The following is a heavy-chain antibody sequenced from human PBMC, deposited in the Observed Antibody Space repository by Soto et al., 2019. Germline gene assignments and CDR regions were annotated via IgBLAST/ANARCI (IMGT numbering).Heavy chain of an antibody. CDR3: ARVGGSGSNYYYGMDV. D-gene: IGHD3-10*01. CDR1: GGPISSGDYY. V-gene: IGHV4-30-4*01. J-gene: IGHJ6*02. Sequence: LSLTCTVSGGPISSGDYYWSWIRQPPGKGLEWIGYIYYSGSTYYNPSLKSRVTISVDTSKNQFSLKLISVTAADTAVYYCARVGGSGSNYYYGMDVWGQGTTVTVSS. CDR2: IYYSGST.